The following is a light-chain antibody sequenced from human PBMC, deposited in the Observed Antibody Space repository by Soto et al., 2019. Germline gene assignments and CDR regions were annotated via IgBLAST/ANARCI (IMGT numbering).Light chain of an antibody. Sequence: EIVLTQSPGTLSLSPGERATLSCRASQSVSSNFVAWYQQKRGQAPRLLIYAASSRATGIPDRFSGSGSGTHLTLPISRLEPEDFAVYYCQQYGSSPQTFGQGTKVEIK. J-gene: IGKJ1*01. CDR2: AAS. CDR1: QSVSSNF. CDR3: QQYGSSPQT. V-gene: IGKV3-20*01.